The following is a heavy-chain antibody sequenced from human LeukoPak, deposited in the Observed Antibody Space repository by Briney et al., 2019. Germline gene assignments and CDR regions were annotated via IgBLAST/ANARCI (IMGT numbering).Heavy chain of an antibody. J-gene: IGHJ5*02. CDR2: INPSGSST. Sequence: ASVKVSCKASGYSFTSHYMHWVRQAPGQGLEWMGLINPSGSSTLYARKFQGRVTMTRDMSTTTDYMELSSLRSEDTAVYYCARDSSVGDIAWWFDPWGQGTLVTVSS. V-gene: IGHV1-46*01. D-gene: IGHD3-16*02. CDR1: GYSFTSHY. CDR3: ARDSSVGDIAWWFDP.